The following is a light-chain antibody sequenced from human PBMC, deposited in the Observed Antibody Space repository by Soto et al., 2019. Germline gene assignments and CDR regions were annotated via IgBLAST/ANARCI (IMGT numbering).Light chain of an antibody. J-gene: IGLJ3*02. CDR2: EVT. CDR1: SSDVGAYNY. Sequence: QSVLTQPPSASESPGQSVTISCTGTSSDVGAYNYVSWYQQHPGKAPKLIIYEVTKRPSGVPDRFSGSKSGNTASLTVSGLQAEDEADYYCNSYAGSKNFGVFGGGTNLTVL. CDR3: NSYAGSKNFGV. V-gene: IGLV2-8*01.